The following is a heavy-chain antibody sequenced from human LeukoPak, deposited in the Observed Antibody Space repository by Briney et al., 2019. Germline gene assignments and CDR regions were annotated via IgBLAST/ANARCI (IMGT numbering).Heavy chain of an antibody. V-gene: IGHV4-34*01. CDR2: INHSGST. Sequence: SETLSLTCAVYGGSFSGYYWSWIRQPPGKGLEWIGEINHSGSTNYNPSLKSRVTISVDTSKNQFSVKLSSVTAADTAVYYCARGLRGWSYYYGMDVWGQGTTVTVSS. CDR1: GGSFSGYY. CDR3: ARGLRGWSYYYGMDV. D-gene: IGHD6-19*01. J-gene: IGHJ6*02.